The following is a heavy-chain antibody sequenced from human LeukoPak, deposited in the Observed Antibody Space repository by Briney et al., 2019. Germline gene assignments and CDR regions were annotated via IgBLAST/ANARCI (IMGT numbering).Heavy chain of an antibody. CDR1: GGTFSSYA. V-gene: IGHV1-69*13. D-gene: IGHD6-13*01. J-gene: IGHJ6*04. CDR2: IIPIFGTA. CDR3: ARGVIAAAGTRYYYYYGMDV. Sequence: SVKVSCKASGGTFSSYAISWVRQAPGQGLEWMGGIIPIFGTANYAQKFQGRVTITADESTSTAYMELSSLRSEDTAVYYCARGVIAAAGTRYYYYYGMDVWGKGTTVTVSS.